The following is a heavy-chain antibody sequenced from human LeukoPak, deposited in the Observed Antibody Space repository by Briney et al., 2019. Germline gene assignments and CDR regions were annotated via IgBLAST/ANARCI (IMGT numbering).Heavy chain of an antibody. CDR1: GGSVNSGSYY. D-gene: IGHD1-26*01. CDR3: ARAAYSGSYHSDY. J-gene: IGHJ4*02. V-gene: IGHV4-61*01. Sequence: SETLSLTCTVSGGSVNSGSYYWNWIRQPPGKGLEWIGYIYYSGSTNYNPSLKSRVTISVDTSKNQFSLKLSSVTAADTAVYYCARAAYSGSYHSDYWGQGTLVTVSS. CDR2: IYYSGST.